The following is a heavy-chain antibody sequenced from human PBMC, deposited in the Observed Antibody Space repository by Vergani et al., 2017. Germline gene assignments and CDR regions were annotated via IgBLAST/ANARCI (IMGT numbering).Heavy chain of an antibody. D-gene: IGHD3-22*01. CDR3: ARNWYYYDSSGYHYYGMDV. Sequence: QVQLVQSGAEVKKPGASVKVSCKASGYTFTGYYMHWVRQAPGQGLEWMGWINPNSGGTNYAQKFQGMVTMTRDTSISTAYMELSRLRSDDTAVYYCARNWYYYDSSGYHYYGMDVWGQGTTVTVSS. CDR2: INPNSGGT. V-gene: IGHV1-2*02. CDR1: GYTFTGYY. J-gene: IGHJ6*02.